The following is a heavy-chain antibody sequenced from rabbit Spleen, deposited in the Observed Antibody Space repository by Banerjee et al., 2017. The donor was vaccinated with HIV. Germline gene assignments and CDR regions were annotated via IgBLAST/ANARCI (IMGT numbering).Heavy chain of an antibody. J-gene: IGHJ4*01. D-gene: IGHD2-1*01. CDR1: GFDLTTYY. V-gene: IGHV1S7*01. CDR3: ARDQAGDADYGPYYLNL. CDR2: IYGDKGRP. Sequence: QLKETGGGLVQPGGSLTLSCKASGFDLTTYYMNWVRQAPGKGLEWIGSIYGDKGRPYYASWVSGRFTISSDRAHNTVDLQMNSLTAADTATYFCARDQAGDADYGPYYLNLWGQGTLVTVS.